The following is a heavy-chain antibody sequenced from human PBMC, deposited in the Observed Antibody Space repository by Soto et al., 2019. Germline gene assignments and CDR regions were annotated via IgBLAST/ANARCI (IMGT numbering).Heavy chain of an antibody. CDR2: IYYSGSA. CDR3: ARRPLVRGITPYSSDS. D-gene: IGHD3-10*01. V-gene: IGHV4-39*01. J-gene: IGHJ4*02. CDR1: GGSINNSSFY. Sequence: SETLSLTCTVSGGSINNSSFYWGWVRQPPGKRLEWIGSIYYSGSAYYNPSLKSRLTISVDTSKNQFSLNLSSVTAADTAVYFCARRPLVRGITPYSSDSWGQGPLVTVSS.